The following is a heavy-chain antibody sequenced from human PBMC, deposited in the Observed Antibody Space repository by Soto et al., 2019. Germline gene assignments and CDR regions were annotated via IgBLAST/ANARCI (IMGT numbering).Heavy chain of an antibody. CDR1: GGSFSGYY. CDR3: ARGPQAEPGNRGGDFDY. J-gene: IGHJ4*02. CDR2: INHSGST. D-gene: IGHD6-13*01. V-gene: IGHV4-34*01. Sequence: SETLSLTCAVYGGSFSGYYWSWIRQPPGKGLEWIGEINHSGSTNYNPSLKSRVTISVDTSKNQFSLKLSSVTAADTAVYYCARGPQAEPGNRGGDFDYWGQGTLVTVSS.